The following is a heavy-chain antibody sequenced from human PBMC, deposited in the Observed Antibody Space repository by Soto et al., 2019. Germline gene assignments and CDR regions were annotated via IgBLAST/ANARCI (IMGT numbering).Heavy chain of an antibody. CDR2: IHNSGTS. CDR1: GDTSTSYY. J-gene: IGHJ5*01. CDR3: ARDFYDSVGYTWFDS. Sequence: SETLSLTCTVSGDTSTSYYWGWIRQAPGKGLEWIGHIHNSGTSTHNPSLNGRVTISIDMSKKQFSLKLTSLTSADTAVYYCARDFYDSVGYTWFDSWSQGTLVTVSS. V-gene: IGHV4-59*01. D-gene: IGHD3-22*01.